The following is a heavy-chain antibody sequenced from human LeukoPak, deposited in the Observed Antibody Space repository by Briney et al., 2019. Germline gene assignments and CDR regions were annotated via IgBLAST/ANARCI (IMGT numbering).Heavy chain of an antibody. V-gene: IGHV4-59*12. J-gene: IGHJ4*02. D-gene: IGHD6-13*01. CDR1: GGSISSYY. Sequence: SETLSLTCTVSGGSISSYYWSWIRQPPGKGLEWIGYIYYSGSTNYNPSLKSRVTISVDTSKNQFSLKLSSVTAADTAVYYCARVHIAAAGNYFDYWGQGTLVTVSS. CDR2: IYYSGST. CDR3: ARVHIAAAGNYFDY.